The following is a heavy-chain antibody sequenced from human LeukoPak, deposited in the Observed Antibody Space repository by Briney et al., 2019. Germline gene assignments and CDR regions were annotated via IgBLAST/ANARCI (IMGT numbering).Heavy chain of an antibody. Sequence: GGSLRLSCAASGFTLTYYAMHWVRQAPGKGLEWVAVTSYDGNKKYYADSVKGRFTISRDSSKNTLYLQMSSLRAEDTAVYYCARSSYDYGGIEGPFDYWGQGTLVTVSS. CDR3: ARSSYDYGGIEGPFDY. CDR2: TSYDGNKK. J-gene: IGHJ4*02. CDR1: GFTLTYYA. V-gene: IGHV3-30*15. D-gene: IGHD4-23*01.